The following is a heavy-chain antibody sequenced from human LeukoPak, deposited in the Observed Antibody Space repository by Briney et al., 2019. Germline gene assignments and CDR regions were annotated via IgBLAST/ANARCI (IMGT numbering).Heavy chain of an antibody. CDR3: AKVYYYDSSGYYPYYYYYGMDV. Sequence: GGSLRLSCAASGFTFSRYWMSWMRQAPGKGLEWVSAISGSGGSTYYADSVKGRFTISRDNSKNTLYLQMSSLRAEDTAVYYCAKVYYYDSSGYYPYYYYYGMDVWGQGTTVTVSS. CDR2: ISGSGGST. D-gene: IGHD3-22*01. J-gene: IGHJ6*02. V-gene: IGHV3-23*01. CDR1: GFTFSRYW.